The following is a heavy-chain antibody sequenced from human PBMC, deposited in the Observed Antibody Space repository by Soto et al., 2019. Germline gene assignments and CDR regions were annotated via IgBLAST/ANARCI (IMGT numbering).Heavy chain of an antibody. CDR3: AARRHYDLLTGYYGFDY. D-gene: IGHD3-9*01. Sequence: QVHLLQSGGEVKKAGSSVKVSCKASGGILTTNAISWVRQAPGQGLEWMGAIIPMFGSPKYAQKFQGRLTITADNPTSTIYMEMISLTSADTAVYYCAARRHYDLLTGYYGFDYWGQGSLVTVSS. J-gene: IGHJ4*02. CDR2: IIPMFGSP. V-gene: IGHV1-69*06. CDR1: GGILTTNA.